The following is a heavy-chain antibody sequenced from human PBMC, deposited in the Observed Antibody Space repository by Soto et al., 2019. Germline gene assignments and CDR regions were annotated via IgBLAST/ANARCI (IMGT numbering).Heavy chain of an antibody. D-gene: IGHD3-22*01. V-gene: IGHV1-69*13. Sequence: ASVKVSCKASGGTFSSYAISWVRQAPGQGLEWMGGIIPIFGTANYAQKLQGRVTITADESTSTAYMELSSLRSEDTAVYYCERGLSGYSYYFDYWGHGTLVTVSS. J-gene: IGHJ4*01. CDR1: GGTFSSYA. CDR3: ERGLSGYSYYFDY. CDR2: IIPIFGTA.